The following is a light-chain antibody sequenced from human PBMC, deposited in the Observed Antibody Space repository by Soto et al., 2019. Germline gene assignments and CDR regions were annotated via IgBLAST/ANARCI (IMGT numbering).Light chain of an antibody. J-gene: IGKJ2*01. CDR1: ESLFGF. CDR2: GVS. Sequence: DIVLTQSPATLSVSPGDRVTLSCRASESLFGFLAWYQQKPGQAPRLLMYGVSTRATGIPARFSGGGSATAFSLTISSLPSEDSAVYFCQRYNDWPFASGLGTRLEI. V-gene: IGKV3-15*01. CDR3: QRYNDWPFA.